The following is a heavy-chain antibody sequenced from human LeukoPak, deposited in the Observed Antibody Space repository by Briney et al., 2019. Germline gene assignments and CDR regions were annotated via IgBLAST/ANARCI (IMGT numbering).Heavy chain of an antibody. CDR3: AGCYYYGSGTCYGMDV. Sequence: GGSLRLSCAASGFTFSSYGMHWVRQAPGQGLEWVAVIWYDGSNKYYADSVKGRFTISRDNSKNTLYLQMNSLRAEDTAVYYCAGCYYYGSGTCYGMDVWGQGTTVTVSS. D-gene: IGHD3-10*01. CDR2: IWYDGSNK. J-gene: IGHJ6*02. CDR1: GFTFSSYG. V-gene: IGHV3-33*01.